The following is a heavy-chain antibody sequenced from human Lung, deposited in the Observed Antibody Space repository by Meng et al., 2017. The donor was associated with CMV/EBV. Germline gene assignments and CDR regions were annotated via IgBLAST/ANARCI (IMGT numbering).Heavy chain of an antibody. CDR2: ITPILDAP. J-gene: IGHJ4*02. V-gene: IGHV1-69*08. CDR1: GGTFSTYT. CDR3: ARDLGYFYGSSAYGYDY. Sequence: SVXVSXKTSGGTFSTYTISWVRQAPGQGLEWMGRITPILDAPNYTQKFQGRLTITADKLTSTAYMELSSLRSEDTAMYYCARDLGYFYGSSAYGYDYWGQGTLVTVSS. D-gene: IGHD3-22*01.